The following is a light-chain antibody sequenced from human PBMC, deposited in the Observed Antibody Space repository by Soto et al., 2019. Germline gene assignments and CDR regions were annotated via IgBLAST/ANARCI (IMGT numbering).Light chain of an antibody. Sequence: DLQVTHSPSSLSAFVVYRVANPCRASHDIARWLAWYQQQPGKAPRLLIYAASSLQSGVPTRFSGSGSGTDFTLTITNLQPEDSAVYYCQQVKGFPLTFGGGTKVDIK. CDR1: HDIARW. J-gene: IGKJ4*01. CDR3: QQVKGFPLT. V-gene: IGKV1-12*01. CDR2: AAS.